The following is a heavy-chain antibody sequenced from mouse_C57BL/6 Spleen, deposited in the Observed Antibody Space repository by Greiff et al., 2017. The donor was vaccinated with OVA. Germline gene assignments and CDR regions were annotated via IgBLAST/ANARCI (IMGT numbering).Heavy chain of an antibody. J-gene: IGHJ2*01. CDR1: GYTFTDYN. Sequence: EVQLQQSGPELVKPGASVKIPCKASGYTFTDYNMDWVKQSHGKSLEWIGDINPNNGGTIYNQKFKGKATLTVDKSSSTAYMELRSLTYEDTAVYYCARTCIITTGFDYWGQGTTLTVSS. CDR2: INPNNGGT. V-gene: IGHV1-18*01. CDR3: ARTCIITTGFDY. D-gene: IGHD1-2*01.